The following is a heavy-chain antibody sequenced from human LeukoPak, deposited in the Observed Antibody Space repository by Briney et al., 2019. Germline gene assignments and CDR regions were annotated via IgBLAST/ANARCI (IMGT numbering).Heavy chain of an antibody. CDR3: ATPGFLEWLYDAFDI. V-gene: IGHV1-24*01. J-gene: IGHJ3*02. D-gene: IGHD3-3*01. Sequence: VASVKVSCKVSGYTLTELSMHWVRQAPGKGLEWMGGFDPEDGETIYAQKFQGRVTMTEDTSTDTAYMELSSLRSEDTAVYYCATPGFLEWLYDAFDIWGQGTMVTASS. CDR1: GYTLTELS. CDR2: FDPEDGET.